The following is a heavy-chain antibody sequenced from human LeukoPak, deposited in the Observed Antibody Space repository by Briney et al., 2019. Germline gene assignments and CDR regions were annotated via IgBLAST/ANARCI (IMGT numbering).Heavy chain of an antibody. V-gene: IGHV3-23*01. CDR2: ISGSGGST. CDR1: GFTFSSYA. J-gene: IGHJ6*02. Sequence: PGGSLRLSCAASGFTFSSYAMSWVRQAPGKGLEWVSAISGSGGSTYYADSVKGRFTISRDNSKNTLYLQMNSLRAEDTAVYYCAKVGVQQLPLYYYYGMDVWGQGTTVTVSS. CDR3: AKVGVQQLPLYYYYGMDV. D-gene: IGHD6-13*01.